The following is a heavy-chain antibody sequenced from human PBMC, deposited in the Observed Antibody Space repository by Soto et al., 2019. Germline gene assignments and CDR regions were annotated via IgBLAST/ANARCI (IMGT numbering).Heavy chain of an antibody. CDR2: FDPEDGET. J-gene: IGHJ4*02. Sequence: GASVKVSCKVSGYTLTEVSMHWVRQAPGKGLEWMGGFDPEDGETIYVQKFQGRVTMTEDTSTDTAYMDLSSLRSEDTAVYYCATLXYYDILTGYWVTPGKYYFDYWGQGTLVTVSS. D-gene: IGHD3-9*01. CDR1: GYTLTEVS. CDR3: ATLXYYDILTGYWVTPGKYYFDY. V-gene: IGHV1-24*01.